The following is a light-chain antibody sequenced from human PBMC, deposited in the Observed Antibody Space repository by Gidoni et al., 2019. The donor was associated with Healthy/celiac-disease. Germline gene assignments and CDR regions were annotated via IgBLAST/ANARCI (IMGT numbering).Light chain of an antibody. CDR1: PSVSSSD. CDR2: GAS. J-gene: IGKJ1*01. CDR3: QQYGSSPWT. V-gene: IGKV3-20*01. Sequence: EIVLTQFPGTLSLSPGERATLSCRASPSVSSSDLAWYQQKPGQAPRLLIYGASSRATGIPDRFSGSGSGTDFTLTISRLEPEDFAVYYCQQYGSSPWTFXXXTKVEIK.